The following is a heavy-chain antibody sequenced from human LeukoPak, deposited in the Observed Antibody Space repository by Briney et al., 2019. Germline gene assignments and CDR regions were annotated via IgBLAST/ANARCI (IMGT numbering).Heavy chain of an antibody. CDR2: GYYTETA. CDR1: GGSIISFGYY. J-gene: IGHJ4*02. Sequence: SETLSLTCTFSGGSIISFGYYWGWLRQPPGKGLEWVGSGYYTETAYYNPSLKSRVTISLDTSMKQFSLKLNSVNAADTAVYYCASTERCSTTCPLDYWGQGTLVTVSS. CDR3: ASTERCSTTCPLDY. D-gene: IGHD2-2*01. V-gene: IGHV4-39*07.